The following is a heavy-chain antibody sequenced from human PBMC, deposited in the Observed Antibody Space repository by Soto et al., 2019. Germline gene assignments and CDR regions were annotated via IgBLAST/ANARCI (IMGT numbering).Heavy chain of an antibody. Sequence: EVQLLESGGGLVQPGGSLRLSCAASGFTFTNYTMSWVRQAPGKGLEWVSVISGSGGRPSYADSVQGRFIISRDKPTSTQYLQMNSQNAEDTAMYYGAKAKCYNSDCYVPDSWGQGTLVTVS. D-gene: IGHD2-21*02. CDR1: GFTFTNYT. V-gene: IGHV3-23*01. J-gene: IGHJ5*01. CDR2: ISGSGGRP. CDR3: AKAKCYNSDCYVPDS.